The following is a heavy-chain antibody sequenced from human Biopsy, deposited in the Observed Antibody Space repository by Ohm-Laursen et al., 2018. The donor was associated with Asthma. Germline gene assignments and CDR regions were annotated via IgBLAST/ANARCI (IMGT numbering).Heavy chain of an antibody. CDR2: IYYSGRT. CDR1: GDAMSTSGSY. CDR3: ARAVSSNSFLYFDL. D-gene: IGHD6-6*01. V-gene: IGHV4-39*02. Sequence: SETLSLTCIVSGDAMSTSGSYWGWIRQSPGKGLEWIGSIYYSGRTYYNPSLESRVTISADTSKNHFSLKVTSVTAADTAVYYCARAVSSNSFLYFDLWGPCHLVTVSS. J-gene: IGHJ2*01.